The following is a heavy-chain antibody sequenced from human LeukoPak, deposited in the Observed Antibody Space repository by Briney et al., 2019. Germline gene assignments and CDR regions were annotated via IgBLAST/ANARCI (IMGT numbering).Heavy chain of an antibody. CDR3: ARYYDSGIDY. V-gene: IGHV3-7*01. J-gene: IGHJ4*02. Sequence: GGSLRLSCAASGFTFNKYWMSWVRQAPGKGLEWVANIKRDGSERYYVDSVRGRFTISRDNARNSLYLQMNSLRAEDTAVYYCARYYDSGIDYWGQGTLVTVSS. CDR2: IKRDGSER. D-gene: IGHD3-22*01. CDR1: GFTFNKYW.